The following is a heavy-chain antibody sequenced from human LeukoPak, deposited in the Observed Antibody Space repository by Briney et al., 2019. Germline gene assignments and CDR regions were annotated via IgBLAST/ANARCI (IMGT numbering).Heavy chain of an antibody. V-gene: IGHV4-34*08. D-gene: IGHD3-10*02. CDR2: INHSGST. J-gene: IGHJ4*02. Sequence: LRLSCAASGFTFSSYGMHWVRQAPGKGLEWIGEINHSGSTNYNPSLKSRVTISVDTSKNQFSLKLSSVTAADTAVYYCLSGELFQDDYWGQGTLVTVSS. CDR3: LSGELFQDDY. CDR1: GFTFSSYG.